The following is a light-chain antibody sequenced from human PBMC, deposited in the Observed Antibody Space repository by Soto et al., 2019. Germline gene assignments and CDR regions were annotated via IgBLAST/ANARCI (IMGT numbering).Light chain of an antibody. Sequence: DIQLTQSPSFLSASVGDRVTITCRASQGISNFLAWYQQKAGKAPKLLIYSASTLQSGVPLRFSGSGSGTEFTLTISSLQPEDLPTYFCQQFNSNPLTFGGGTKVEIK. J-gene: IGKJ4*01. V-gene: IGKV1-9*01. CDR1: QGISNF. CDR3: QQFNSNPLT. CDR2: SAS.